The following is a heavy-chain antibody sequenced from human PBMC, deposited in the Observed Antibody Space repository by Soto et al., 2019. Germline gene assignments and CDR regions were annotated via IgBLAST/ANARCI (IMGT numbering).Heavy chain of an antibody. CDR3: AKERGYSYGYRWDFDY. D-gene: IGHD5-18*01. V-gene: IGHV3-30*18. J-gene: IGHJ4*02. Sequence: QVQLVESGGGVVQPGRSLRLSCAASGFTFSSYGMHWVRQAPGKGLEWVAVISYDGSNKYYADSVKGRFTISRDNSNNTLYLQMDSLRAEDTAVYYCAKERGYSYGYRWDFDYWGQGTLVTVSS. CDR1: GFTFSSYG. CDR2: ISYDGSNK.